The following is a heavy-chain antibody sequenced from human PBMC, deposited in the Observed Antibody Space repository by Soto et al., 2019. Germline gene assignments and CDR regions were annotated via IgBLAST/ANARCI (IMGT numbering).Heavy chain of an antibody. J-gene: IGHJ4*02. CDR1: GFTFSSYA. CDR2: ISGSGGST. Sequence: GGSLRLSCAASGFTFSSYAMSWVRQAPGKGLEWVSAISGSGGSTYYADSVKGRFTISRDNSKNTLYLQMNSLRAEDTAVYYCAKDFPYGSGSYIPLDYWGQGTLVTVSS. V-gene: IGHV3-23*01. D-gene: IGHD3-10*01. CDR3: AKDFPYGSGSYIPLDY.